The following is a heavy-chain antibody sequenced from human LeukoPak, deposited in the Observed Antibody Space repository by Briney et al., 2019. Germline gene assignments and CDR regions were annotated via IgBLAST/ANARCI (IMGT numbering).Heavy chain of an antibody. CDR1: GGSISSYY. D-gene: IGHD2-15*01. J-gene: IGHJ4*02. V-gene: IGHV4-59*01. Sequence: PSETLSLTCTVSGGSISSYYWSWIRQPPGKGLEWIGYIYYSGSTNYNPSLKSRVTISVDTSKNQFSLKLSSVTAADTAVYYCARVGCSGGSCYEATYYFDYWGQGTLVTVSS. CDR3: ARVGCSGGSCYEATYYFDY. CDR2: IYYSGST.